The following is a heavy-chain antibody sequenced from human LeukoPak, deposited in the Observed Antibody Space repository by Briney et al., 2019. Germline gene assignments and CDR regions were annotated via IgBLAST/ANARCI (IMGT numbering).Heavy chain of an antibody. J-gene: IGHJ4*02. Sequence: ASVKVSCKASGYIFINHGIAWARQAPGQGLEYMGWISAYNGNTDYAQNLQGRVTMTTDTSTTTAYMELRSLTSDDTAVYYCARWGPSPSDYWGQGTLVTVSS. CDR1: GYIFINHG. V-gene: IGHV1-18*01. D-gene: IGHD3-16*01. CDR3: ARWGPSPSDY. CDR2: ISAYNGNT.